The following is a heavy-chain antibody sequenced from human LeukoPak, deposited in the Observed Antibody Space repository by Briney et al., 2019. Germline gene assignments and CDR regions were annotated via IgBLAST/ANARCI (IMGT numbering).Heavy chain of an antibody. J-gene: IGHJ5*02. CDR2: IIPILGIA. CDR3: ARVGSSSRGDWFDP. Sequence: GASVKVSCKASGGTFSSYAISWVRQAPGQGLEWMGRIIPILGIANYAQKFQGRVTITADKSTSTAYMELSSLRSEDTAVYYCARVGSSSRGDWFDPWGQGTLVTVSS. D-gene: IGHD6-6*01. V-gene: IGHV1-69*04. CDR1: GGTFSSYA.